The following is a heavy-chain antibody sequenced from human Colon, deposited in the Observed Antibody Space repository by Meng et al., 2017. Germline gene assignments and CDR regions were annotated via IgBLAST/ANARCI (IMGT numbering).Heavy chain of an antibody. Sequence: QVPLQESGPGLVRPSETLSLTCNVSGGSVSSGSHYWSWIRQPPGKGLEWIGYMFHSGTTKYNPSLKSRVSMSVDTTKNQFYLKLTSVTVADTAVFYCARLIAGWPFYFDYWGQGILVTASS. V-gene: IGHV4-61*01. CDR1: GGSVSSGSHY. D-gene: IGHD6-19*01. CDR3: ARLIAGWPFYFDY. CDR2: MFHSGTT. J-gene: IGHJ4*02.